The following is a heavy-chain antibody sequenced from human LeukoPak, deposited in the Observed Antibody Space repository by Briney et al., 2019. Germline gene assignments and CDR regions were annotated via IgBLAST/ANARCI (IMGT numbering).Heavy chain of an antibody. CDR2: ISYDGGNK. J-gene: IGHJ4*02. CDR1: GFTFSSYG. D-gene: IGHD3-10*01. CDR3: AKDSYYGSGSYYLDY. Sequence: PGGSLRLSCAASGFTFSSYGMHWVRQAPGKGLEWVAVISYDGGNKYYADSVKGRFTISRDNSKNTLYLQMNSLRAEDTAVYYCAKDSYYGSGSYYLDYWGQGTLVTVSS. V-gene: IGHV3-30*18.